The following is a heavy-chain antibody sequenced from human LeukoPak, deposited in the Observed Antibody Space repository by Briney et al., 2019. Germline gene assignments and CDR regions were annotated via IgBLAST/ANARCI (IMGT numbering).Heavy chain of an antibody. D-gene: IGHD4-17*01. CDR1: GGSISSYY. CDR3: ARGDPFGEGFDY. J-gene: IGHJ4*02. CDR2: IYYSGST. V-gene: IGHV4-59*01. Sequence: SETLSLTCTVSGGSISSYYWSWIRQPPGKGLEWIGYIYYSGSTNYNSSLKSRVTISVDTSKNQFSLKLSSVTAADTAVYYCARGDPFGEGFDYWGQGTLVTVSS.